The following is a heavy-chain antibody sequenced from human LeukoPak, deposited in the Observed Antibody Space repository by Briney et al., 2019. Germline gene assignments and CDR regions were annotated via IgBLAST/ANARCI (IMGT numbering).Heavy chain of an antibody. Sequence: GGSLRLSCAASGFSVSSSYMSWVRPAPGKGREWVSLIYSGGSTYYADSVKGRFTISRDNSKNTMFLQMNSLRDEDTAVYYCARVIEARHFDYWGQGTLVTVSS. CDR1: GFSVSSSY. CDR3: ARVIEARHFDY. J-gene: IGHJ4*02. D-gene: IGHD6-6*01. CDR2: IYSGGST. V-gene: IGHV3-66*01.